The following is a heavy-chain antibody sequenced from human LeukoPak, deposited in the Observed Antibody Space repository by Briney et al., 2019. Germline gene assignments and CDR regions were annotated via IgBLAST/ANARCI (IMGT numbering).Heavy chain of an antibody. Sequence: GGSLRLSCAASGFTFDDYAMHWVRQAPGKGPEWVSGISWNSGSIGYADSVKGRFTISRDNAKNSLYLQMNSLRAEDMALYYCAKGRNGYSYGYGFDYWGQGTLVTVSS. CDR3: AKGRNGYSYGYGFDY. CDR1: GFTFDDYA. V-gene: IGHV3-9*03. D-gene: IGHD5-18*01. J-gene: IGHJ4*02. CDR2: ISWNSGSI.